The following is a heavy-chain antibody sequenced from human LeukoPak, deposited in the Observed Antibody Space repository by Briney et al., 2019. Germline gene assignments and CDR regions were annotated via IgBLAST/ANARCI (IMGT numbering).Heavy chain of an antibody. CDR1: GFTFSSYA. D-gene: IGHD4-17*01. J-gene: IGHJ4*02. CDR2: ISYDGSNK. V-gene: IGHV3-30-3*01. Sequence: GGSLRLSCAASGFTFSSYAMHWVRQAPGKGLEWVAVISYDGSNKYYADSVKGRFTISRDNSKNTLYLQMNSLRAEDTAVYYCARGLNDYGDYGDYWGQGTLVTVSS. CDR3: ARGLNDYGDYGDY.